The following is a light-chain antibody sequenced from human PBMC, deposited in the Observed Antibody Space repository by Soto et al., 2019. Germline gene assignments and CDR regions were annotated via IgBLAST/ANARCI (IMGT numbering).Light chain of an antibody. CDR2: EVS. CDR3: SSYAGSNNLV. V-gene: IGLV2-8*01. CDR1: SSDVGGYNY. J-gene: IGLJ3*02. Sequence: QSALTQPPSASGSPGQSVTISCTGTSSDVGGYNYVSWYQQHPGKAPKIMIYEVSKRPSGVPDRFSGSKSGNTASLTVSGLQAEDEADYYCSSYAGSNNLVIGGWTQLTVL.